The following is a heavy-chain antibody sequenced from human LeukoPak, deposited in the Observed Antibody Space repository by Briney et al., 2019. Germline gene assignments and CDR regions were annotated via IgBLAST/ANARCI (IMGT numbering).Heavy chain of an antibody. CDR3: ARELRYCSGGSCYHNWYFDL. CDR1: GGSFSGYY. D-gene: IGHD2-15*01. V-gene: IGHV4-34*01. J-gene: IGHJ2*01. CDR2: INHSGST. Sequence: SETLSLTCAVSGGSFSGYYWSWIRQPPGKGLEWIGEINHSGSTNYNPSLKSRVTISVDTSKNQFSLKLSSVTAADTAVHYCARELRYCSGGSCYHNWYFDLWGRGTLVTVSS.